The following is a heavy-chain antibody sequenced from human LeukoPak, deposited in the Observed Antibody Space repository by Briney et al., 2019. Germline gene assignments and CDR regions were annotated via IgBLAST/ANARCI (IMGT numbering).Heavy chain of an antibody. CDR1: GYTFTSYA. CDR2: INAGNGNT. D-gene: IGHD3-3*01. CDR3: ARSGKYYDFWSGYYPPVGYYYGMGV. J-gene: IGHJ6*02. V-gene: IGHV1-3*01. Sequence: ASVKVSCKASGYTFTSYAMHWVRQAPGQRLEWMGWINAGNGNTKYSQKFQGRVTITRDTSASTAYMELSSLRSEGTAVYYCARSGKYYDFWSGYYPPVGYYYGMGVWGQGTMVTVSS.